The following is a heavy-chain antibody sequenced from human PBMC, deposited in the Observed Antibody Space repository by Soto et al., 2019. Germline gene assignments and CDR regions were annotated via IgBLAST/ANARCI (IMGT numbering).Heavy chain of an antibody. CDR2: IYYSGST. V-gene: IGHV4-61*01. D-gene: IGHD3-22*01. CDR1: GCSVSSGSYY. CDR3: ARAHYDSSGYYGY. J-gene: IGHJ4*02. Sequence: SETLSLTCTVSGCSVSSGSYYWSWIRQPPGKGLEWIGYIYYSGSTNYNPSLKSRVTISVDTSKNQFSLKLSSVTAADTAVYYCARAHYDSSGYYGYWGQGTLVTVSS.